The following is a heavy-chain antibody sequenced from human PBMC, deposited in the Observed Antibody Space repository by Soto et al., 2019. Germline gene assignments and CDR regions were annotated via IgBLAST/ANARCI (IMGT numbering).Heavy chain of an antibody. CDR3: ARVLSSGYGDYVWFDP. J-gene: IGHJ5*02. Sequence: SETLSLTCTVSGGSISSGDYYWSWIRQPPGKGLEWIGYIYYSGSTYYNPSLKSRVTISVDTSKNQFSLKLSSVTAADMAVYYCARVLSSGYGDYVWFDPWGQGTLVTAPQ. CDR2: IYYSGST. CDR1: GGSISSGDYY. D-gene: IGHD4-17*01. V-gene: IGHV4-30-4*01.